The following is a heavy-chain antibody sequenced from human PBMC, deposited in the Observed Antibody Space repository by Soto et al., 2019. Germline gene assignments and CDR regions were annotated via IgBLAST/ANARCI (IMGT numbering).Heavy chain of an antibody. CDR2: IYYSGSP. CDR3: ARHPDYGDYFWYFDL. Sequence: QLQLQESGPGLVKPSETLSLTCTVSGGSISSSSYYWGWIRQPPGKGLEWIGSIYYSGSPYYNPSPKSRVTFSVGTSTNQFSLKLSSVTAADTAVYYCARHPDYGDYFWYFDLWGRGTLVTVSS. V-gene: IGHV4-39*01. CDR1: GGSISSSSYY. J-gene: IGHJ2*01. D-gene: IGHD4-17*01.